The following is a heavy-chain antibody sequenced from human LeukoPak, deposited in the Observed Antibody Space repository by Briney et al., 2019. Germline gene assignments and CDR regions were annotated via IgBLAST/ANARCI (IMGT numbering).Heavy chain of an antibody. CDR2: IYTSGST. D-gene: IGHD3-9*01. Sequence: ASETLSLTCTVSGGSISSYYWSWIRQPAGKGLERIGRIYTSGSTNYNPSLKSRVTMSVDTSKNQFSLKLSSVTAADTAVYYCARDKEYDILTDQNWFDPWGQGTLVTVSS. V-gene: IGHV4-4*07. J-gene: IGHJ5*02. CDR1: GGSISSYY. CDR3: ARDKEYDILTDQNWFDP.